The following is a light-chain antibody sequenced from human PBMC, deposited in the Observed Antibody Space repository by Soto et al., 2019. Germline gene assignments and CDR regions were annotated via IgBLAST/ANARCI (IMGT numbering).Light chain of an antibody. CDR1: QSLSRN. Sequence: EMVMTQSPATLSVSPGERATLSCRASQSLSRNLAWYQQQPGQAPRLLIYGASTSATGIPARFSGSGSGTDFTLTISSLQSEDFAVYYCQQYDNWPHTFGQGNKLEIK. CDR3: QQYDNWPHT. CDR2: GAS. J-gene: IGKJ2*01. V-gene: IGKV3-15*01.